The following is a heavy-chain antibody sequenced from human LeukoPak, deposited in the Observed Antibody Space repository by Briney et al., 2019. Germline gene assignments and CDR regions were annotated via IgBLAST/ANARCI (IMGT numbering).Heavy chain of an antibody. Sequence: RASVKVSCKASGYAFTGYYIHWVRQAPGQVLEWMGWINPNSGGTKYAQKFQGRVTMTRDTSITTAYMGLSRLRSDDTAVYYCAKGRVVAGSKSLTYHWFDPWGQGTLVTVSS. CDR2: INPNSGGT. V-gene: IGHV1-2*02. CDR1: GYAFTGYY. CDR3: AKGRVVAGSKSLTYHWFDP. J-gene: IGHJ5*02. D-gene: IGHD6-19*01.